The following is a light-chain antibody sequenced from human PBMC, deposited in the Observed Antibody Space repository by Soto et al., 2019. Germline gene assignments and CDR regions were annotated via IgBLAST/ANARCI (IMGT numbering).Light chain of an antibody. Sequence: EVVMTQSPATLSVSPGERATLSCRASESVSRNLAWYQQKPGQAPRLLIYDASTRATGIPDRFSGGGSGTEFTLTISSLQSEDFVGYYCQQKNSWPSITFGQGTRLEIK. J-gene: IGKJ5*01. CDR3: QQKNSWPSIT. V-gene: IGKV3-15*01. CDR1: ESVSRN. CDR2: DAS.